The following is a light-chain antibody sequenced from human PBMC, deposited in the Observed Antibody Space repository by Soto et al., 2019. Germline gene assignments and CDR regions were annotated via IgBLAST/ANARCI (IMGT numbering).Light chain of an antibody. CDR2: GNS. CDR1: GSNIGAGYD. J-gene: IGLJ2*01. Sequence: QSVLTQPPSVSGAPGQRVTISCTGSGSNIGAGYDVHWYQQLPGTAPKLLIYGNSNRPSGVPDRFSGSKSGTSASLAITGLQAEGEADYYCQSYDSSLSGVVFGGGTKLTAL. CDR3: QSYDSSLSGVV. V-gene: IGLV1-40*01.